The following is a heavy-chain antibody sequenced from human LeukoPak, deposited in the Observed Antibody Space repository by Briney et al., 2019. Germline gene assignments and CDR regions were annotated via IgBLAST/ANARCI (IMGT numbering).Heavy chain of an antibody. D-gene: IGHD1-20*01. CDR3: AREVADNWKYFDY. CDR1: GFTFSNYG. Sequence: GGSLRLSCAASGFTFSNYGMHWVRQAPDKGLEWMAVISYDGSNKYYADSVKGRFTISRDNSKNTLYLQMNSLRAEDTAVYYCAREVADNWKYFDYWGQGTLVTVSS. J-gene: IGHJ4*02. CDR2: ISYDGSNK. V-gene: IGHV3-30*03.